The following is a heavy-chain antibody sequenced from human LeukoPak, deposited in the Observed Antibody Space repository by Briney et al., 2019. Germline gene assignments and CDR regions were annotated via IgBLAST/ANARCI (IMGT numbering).Heavy chain of an antibody. Sequence: ASVKVSCKASGYTFTSYYMHWVRQAPGQGLEWMGIINPSGGSTSYAKKFQGRVTMTRDTSTSTVYMELSSLRSEDTAVYCCAREGNWNGGGAITYNWFDPWGQGTLVTVSS. J-gene: IGHJ5*02. CDR3: AREGNWNGGGAITYNWFDP. D-gene: IGHD1-1*01. V-gene: IGHV1-46*01. CDR2: INPSGGST. CDR1: GYTFTSYY.